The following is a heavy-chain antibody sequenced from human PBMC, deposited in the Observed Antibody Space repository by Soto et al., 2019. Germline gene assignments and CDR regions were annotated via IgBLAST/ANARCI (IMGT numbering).Heavy chain of an antibody. Sequence: GGSLRLSCAASGFTFSSYSMNWVRQAPGKGLEWVSSISSSSSYIYYADSVKGRFTISRDNAKNSLYLQMNSLRAEDTAVYYCASVLMVYANLQAYYWGQGTLVTVSS. D-gene: IGHD2-8*01. CDR1: GFTFSSYS. J-gene: IGHJ4*02. V-gene: IGHV3-21*01. CDR2: ISSSSSYI. CDR3: ASVLMVYANLQAYY.